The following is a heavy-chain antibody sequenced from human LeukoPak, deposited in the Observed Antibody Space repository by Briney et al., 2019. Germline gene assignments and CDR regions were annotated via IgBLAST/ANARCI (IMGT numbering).Heavy chain of an antibody. CDR1: GFTFSSYG. CDR2: MWYDGSNK. CDR3: AKALTSGWYLDAFNI. V-gene: IGHV3-30*02. J-gene: IGHJ3*02. D-gene: IGHD6-19*01. Sequence: PGGSLRLSCAASGFTFSSYGMHWVRQAPGKGLEWVAVMWYDGSNKYYADSVKGRFTISRDNSKNTLFLEMNSLRAEDTAVYYCAKALTSGWYLDAFNIWGQGTWSPSLQ.